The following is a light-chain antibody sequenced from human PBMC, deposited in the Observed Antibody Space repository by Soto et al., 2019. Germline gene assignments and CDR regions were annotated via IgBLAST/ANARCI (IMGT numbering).Light chain of an antibody. Sequence: EIVLTQSPATLSLSPGERATLSCRASQSVSSYLAWYQQKPGQAPRLLIYDASNRATGIPARFSGSGSGTDFTLTISSLAPEDFAVYDCQQRSNWSLTFGGGSKVEIK. V-gene: IGKV3-11*01. CDR3: QQRSNWSLT. J-gene: IGKJ4*01. CDR2: DAS. CDR1: QSVSSY.